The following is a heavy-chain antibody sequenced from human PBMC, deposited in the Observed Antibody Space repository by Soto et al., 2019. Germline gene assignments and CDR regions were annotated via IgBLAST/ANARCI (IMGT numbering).Heavy chain of an antibody. J-gene: IGHJ3*02. Sequence: EGQLVESGGGSVQPGGSLRLSCAASGFTFTTFWMHWVRQAPGKGLVCVAHIHNDGTNTTYADFVKGRFTISRDNAKNTVYLQMNSLRAEDTAMYYCIRDFGEVGSTAAFDIWGHGTMVTV. D-gene: IGHD1-26*01. CDR2: IHNDGTNT. CDR3: IRDFGEVGSTAAFDI. V-gene: IGHV3-74*03. CDR1: GFTFTTFW.